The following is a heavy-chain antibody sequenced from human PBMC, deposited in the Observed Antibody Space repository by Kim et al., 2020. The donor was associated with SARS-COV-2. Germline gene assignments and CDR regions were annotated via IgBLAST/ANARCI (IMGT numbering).Heavy chain of an antibody. CDR1: GFTFSSYA. V-gene: IGHV3-23*01. CDR2: ISGGGGST. D-gene: IGHD3-16*01. J-gene: IGHJ4*02. Sequence: GGSLRLSCAASGFTFSSYAMSWVRQAPGKGLEWVSSISGGGGSTYYADSVKGRFTISRDNSKTTLHLQMNSLRAEDTAVYFCAKDFMSDYWGQGSLVTVS. CDR3: AKDFMSDY.